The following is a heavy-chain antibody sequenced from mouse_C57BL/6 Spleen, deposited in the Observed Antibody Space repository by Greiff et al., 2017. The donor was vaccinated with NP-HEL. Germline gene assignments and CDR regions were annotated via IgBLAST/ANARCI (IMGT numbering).Heavy chain of an antibody. CDR3: ARHDDGYFDY. D-gene: IGHD2-3*01. CDR1: GFTFSSYG. CDR2: ISSGGSYT. V-gene: IGHV5-6*02. J-gene: IGHJ2*01. Sequence: EVKLVESGGDLVKPGGSLKLSCAASGFTFSSYGMSWVRQTPDKRLEWVATISSGGSYTYYPDSVKGRFTISRDNAKNTLYLHMSSLKSEDTAMYYCARHDDGYFDYWGQGTTLTVSS.